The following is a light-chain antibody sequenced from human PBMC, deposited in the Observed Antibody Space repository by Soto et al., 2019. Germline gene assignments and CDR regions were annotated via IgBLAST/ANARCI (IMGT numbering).Light chain of an antibody. V-gene: IGKV1-5*03. Sequence: DIQMTQSPSSLSASVGDTITITCRASQFIRTWLAWYQQRPGQVPKLLIYKASTLQSGVPSRFIGAASGTEFNLTIRGLQPEDFGTFYCQEYTSPSHAFGQGTKVTI. CDR2: KAS. CDR1: QFIRTW. J-gene: IGKJ1*01. CDR3: QEYTSPSHA.